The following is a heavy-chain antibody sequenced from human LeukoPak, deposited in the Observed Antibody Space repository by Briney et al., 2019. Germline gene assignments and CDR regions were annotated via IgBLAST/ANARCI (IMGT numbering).Heavy chain of an antibody. V-gene: IGHV1-18*01. D-gene: IGHD3-3*01. J-gene: IGHJ3*02. CDR2: ISAYNGNT. Sequence: ASVKVSCKASGYTFTSYGISWVRQAPGHGLEWMGWISAYNGNTNYAQKLQGRVTMTTDTSTSTAYMELRSLRSDDTAVYYCAREVGTYYDFWSGHRGAFDIWGQGTMVTVSS. CDR1: GYTFTSYG. CDR3: AREVGTYYDFWSGHRGAFDI.